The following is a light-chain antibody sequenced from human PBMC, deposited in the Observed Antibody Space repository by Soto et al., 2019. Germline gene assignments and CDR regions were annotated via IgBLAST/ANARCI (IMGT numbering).Light chain of an antibody. V-gene: IGKV3-11*01. Sequence: EIVLTQSPATLSLSPGERATLSCRTSQNVSSSLAWYQQKPGQAPRLLIYDASNRATGIPARFSGSGSGTDFTLTFSSLEPEDFAVYYCQHRYNWPFSFGPGTKVDIK. J-gene: IGKJ3*01. CDR3: QHRYNWPFS. CDR2: DAS. CDR1: QNVSSS.